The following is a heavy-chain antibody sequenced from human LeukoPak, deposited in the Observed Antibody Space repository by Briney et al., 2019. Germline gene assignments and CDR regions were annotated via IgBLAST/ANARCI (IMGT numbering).Heavy chain of an antibody. CDR3: ARRGPPYGMDV. V-gene: IGHV4-4*02. Sequence: SETLSLTCAVSGGSISISYWWTWVRQPPGKGLEWIGEIYHSGSTNYNPSLKSRVTISVDKSKNQFSLKLSSVTAADTAVYYCARRGPPYGMDVWGXXXTVTVSS. CDR2: IYHSGST. J-gene: IGHJ6*01. D-gene: IGHD3/OR15-3a*01. CDR1: GGSISISYW.